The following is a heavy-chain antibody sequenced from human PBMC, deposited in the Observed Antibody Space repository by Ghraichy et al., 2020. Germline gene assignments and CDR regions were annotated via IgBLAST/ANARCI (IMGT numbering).Heavy chain of an antibody. CDR2: IKHDGSEK. CDR1: GFTFSNSW. CDR3: TTLRGSYSMDI. J-gene: IGHJ6*02. D-gene: IGHD1-26*01. Sequence: GGSLRLSCAASGFTFSNSWMNWVRQAPGKRLEWVANIKHDGSEKYYVDSVEGRFTISRDNAKNSLFLQMNSLRAEDTAVYYCTTLRGSYSMDIWGQGTTVTVSS. V-gene: IGHV3-7*01.